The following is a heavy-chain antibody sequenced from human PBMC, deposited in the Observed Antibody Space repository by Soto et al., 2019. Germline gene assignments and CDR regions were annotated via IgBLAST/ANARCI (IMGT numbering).Heavy chain of an antibody. CDR1: GYKFSTYA. V-gene: IGHV1-18*01. D-gene: IGHD3-9*01. J-gene: IGHJ5*02. CDR3: ATSYDTGFDP. CDR2: ITPNSGYT. Sequence: QLQLTQSGGEARKPGASVRVSCAASGYKFSTYAISWLRQAPGQGLEWMGLITPNSGYTNYAQKFQGRLILTTDIPSSKAYMELTSLRYDDTAIYYCATSYDTGFDPWGQGTLVSVS.